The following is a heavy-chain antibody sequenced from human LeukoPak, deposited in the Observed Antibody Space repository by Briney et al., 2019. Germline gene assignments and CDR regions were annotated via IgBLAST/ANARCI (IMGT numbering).Heavy chain of an antibody. CDR1: GHSFTTYD. Sequence: ASVKVSCKASGHSFTTYDVHWVRQAPGQGLEWRGIINPSAGSATYAQKFQDRVTMTTDTSTSTVYMELSSLRSDDTAVYYCTRDIEGAIVGSGWYCSFDYWGQGTLVTVSS. CDR2: INPSAGSA. J-gene: IGHJ4*02. V-gene: IGHV1-46*01. D-gene: IGHD6-19*01. CDR3: TRDIEGAIVGSGWYCSFDY.